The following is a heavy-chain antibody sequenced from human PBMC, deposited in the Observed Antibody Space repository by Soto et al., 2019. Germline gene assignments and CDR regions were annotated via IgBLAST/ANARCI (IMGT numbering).Heavy chain of an antibody. J-gene: IGHJ4*02. Sequence: QVQLVQSGAEVKKPGSSVKVSCKASGGTFSSYGISWVRQAPGQGLEWMGGIIPIFGTANYAQKFQGRVTITAEKSTRTAYMALSSLRSDDTAGDCWASGGGAGAIIWGEGPLVTVSS. D-gene: IGHD1-26*01. V-gene: IGHV1-69*06. CDR2: IIPIFGTA. CDR3: ASGGGAGAII. CDR1: GGTFSSYG.